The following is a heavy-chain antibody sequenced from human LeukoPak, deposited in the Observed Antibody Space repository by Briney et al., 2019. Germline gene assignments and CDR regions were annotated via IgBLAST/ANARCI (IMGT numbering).Heavy chain of an antibody. D-gene: IGHD6-6*01. J-gene: IGHJ4*02. V-gene: IGHV3-11*01. CDR3: ASGSSSVGY. CDR2: ISNSDNDI. CDR1: GFIFSDYY. Sequence: GGSLRLSCAASGFIFSDYYMSWIRQTPGKGLEWISYISNSDNDIYYAGSVKGRFTISRDNTRNSLFLQMSSLRPDDTAVYYCASGSSSVGYWGQGTLVTVSP.